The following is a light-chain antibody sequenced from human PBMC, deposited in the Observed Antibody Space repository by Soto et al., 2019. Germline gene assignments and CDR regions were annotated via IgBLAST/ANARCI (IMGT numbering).Light chain of an antibody. V-gene: IGLV2-14*01. CDR1: SGDVGSYNR. CDR2: EVT. Sequence: QSALTQPPSASGSPGQSITISCTGTSGDVGSYNRVSWYQQHPGKAPKLIIYEVTDRPSGVSNRFSGSKSGNTASLTISGLQVEDEAEYYCSSYTNINTRACVFGPGTKVTVL. CDR3: SSYTNINTRACV. J-gene: IGLJ1*01.